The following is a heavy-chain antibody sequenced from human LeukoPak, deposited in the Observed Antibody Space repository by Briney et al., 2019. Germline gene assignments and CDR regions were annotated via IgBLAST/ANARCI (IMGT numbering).Heavy chain of an antibody. Sequence: AASVKLSCKASGGTFTSYPISWVRQAPGQGLEWMGGIIPMFDTADFAQTFQGRVTITADKSTSTVNMELSSLRSEDTAVYYCARGGLIGLSGRLLWFGDGAFDIWGQGTMVTVSS. J-gene: IGHJ3*02. CDR2: IIPMFDTA. V-gene: IGHV1-69*06. CDR1: GGTFTSYP. D-gene: IGHD3-10*01. CDR3: ARGGLIGLSGRLLWFGDGAFDI.